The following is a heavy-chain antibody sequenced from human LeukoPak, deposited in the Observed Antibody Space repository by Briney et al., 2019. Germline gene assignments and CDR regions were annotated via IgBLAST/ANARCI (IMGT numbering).Heavy chain of an antibody. D-gene: IGHD6-19*01. J-gene: IGHJ4*02. CDR1: GGSISSSSYY. Sequence: PSETVSLTCTVSGGSISSSSYYWGWIRQPPGKGLEWIGSIHYSGSAYYNPSLKSRVTISVDTSKNQFSLKLNSVTATDTSVYYCARHYQWLAPPSDYWGQGTLVTVSS. CDR3: ARHYQWLAPPSDY. CDR2: IHYSGSA. V-gene: IGHV4-39*01.